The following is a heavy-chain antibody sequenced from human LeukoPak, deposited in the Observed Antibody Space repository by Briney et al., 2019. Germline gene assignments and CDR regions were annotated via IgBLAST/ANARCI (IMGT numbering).Heavy chain of an antibody. Sequence: ASVKVSCKASGYTFTGYYMHWVRQAPGQGLEWMGWINPNSGGTNYAQKFQGRVTMTRDTSISTAYMELSRLRSDDTAVYYCARREIVVVPGVWAYMDVWGKGTTVTVSS. CDR1: GYTFTGYY. D-gene: IGHD2-2*01. CDR2: INPNSGGT. V-gene: IGHV1-2*02. J-gene: IGHJ6*03. CDR3: ARREIVVVPGVWAYMDV.